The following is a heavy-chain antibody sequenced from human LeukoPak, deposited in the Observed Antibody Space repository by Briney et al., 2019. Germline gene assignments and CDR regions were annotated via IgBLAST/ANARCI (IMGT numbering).Heavy chain of an antibody. D-gene: IGHD2-2*01. CDR3: ARVDCSSTSCYHYMDV. CDR1: GGSFSGYY. Sequence: PSETLSLTCAVYGGSFSGYYWSWIRQPPGKGLEWIGEINHSGSTNYNPSLKSRVTISVDTSENQFSLKLSSVTAADTAVYYCARVDCSSTSCYHYMDVWGKGTAVTVSS. J-gene: IGHJ6*03. V-gene: IGHV4-34*01. CDR2: INHSGST.